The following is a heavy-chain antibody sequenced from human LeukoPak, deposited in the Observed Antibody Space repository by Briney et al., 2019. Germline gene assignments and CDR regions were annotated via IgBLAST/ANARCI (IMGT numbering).Heavy chain of an antibody. CDR1: GFTFSSYA. Sequence: PGGSLRLSCAASGFTFSSYAMSWVRKAPGKGLEWVSAISGSDGSTYYADSVKGRFTISRDNSKNTLYLQMNSLRAEDTAVYYCAKSRSGTTSCYNYWGQGTLVTVSS. CDR3: AKSRSGTTSCYNY. CDR2: ISGSDGST. D-gene: IGHD2-2*02. V-gene: IGHV3-23*01. J-gene: IGHJ4*02.